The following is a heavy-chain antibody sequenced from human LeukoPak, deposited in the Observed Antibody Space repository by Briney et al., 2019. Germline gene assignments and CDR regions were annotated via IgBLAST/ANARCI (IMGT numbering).Heavy chain of an antibody. CDR3: AREGLGYCSGGSCYPPIDY. V-gene: IGHV6-1*01. J-gene: IGHJ4*02. Sequence: SQTLSLTCAISGDSVSSNSAAWNWIRQSPSRGLEWLGRTYYRSKWYNDYAVSVKSRITINPDTSKNQFSLQLNSVTPEDTAVYYCAREGLGYCSGGSCYPPIDYWGQGTLVTVSS. D-gene: IGHD2-15*01. CDR1: GDSVSSNSAA. CDR2: TYYRSKWYN.